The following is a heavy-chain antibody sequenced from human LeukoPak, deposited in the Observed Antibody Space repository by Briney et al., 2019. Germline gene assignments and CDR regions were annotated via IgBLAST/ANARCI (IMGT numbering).Heavy chain of an antibody. J-gene: IGHJ5*02. V-gene: IGHV1-2*02. CDR3: AKQHEAWFDP. D-gene: IGHD1/OR15-1a*01. CDR1: GYTFTRYY. Sequence: GASVKVSCKASGYTFTRYYMHWVRQAPGQEPEWMGWINPNSGGTKYAQKFQGRVTMTRDTSISTAYMDLRWLTSDDTATYYCAKQHEAWFDPWGQGTLVTVSS. CDR2: INPNSGGT.